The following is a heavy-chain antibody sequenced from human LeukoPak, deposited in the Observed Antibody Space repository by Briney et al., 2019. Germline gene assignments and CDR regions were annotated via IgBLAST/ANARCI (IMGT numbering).Heavy chain of an antibody. D-gene: IGHD2-15*01. V-gene: IGHV3-7*04. J-gene: IGHJ4*02. Sequence: GGSLRLSCAASGFTFSNYWMSWVRQAPGKGLEGVATIKQDGSEKYYVDSVKGRFTISRDNAKNSLYLQMNSLRAEDTAAYYCARIRGYCSGGNCYHDYWGQGTLVTVSS. CDR2: IKQDGSEK. CDR1: GFTFSNYW. CDR3: ARIRGYCSGGNCYHDY.